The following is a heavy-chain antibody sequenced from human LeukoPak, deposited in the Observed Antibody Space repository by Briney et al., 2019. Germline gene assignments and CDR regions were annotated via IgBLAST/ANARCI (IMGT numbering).Heavy chain of an antibody. Sequence: PGRSLRLSCAASGFTFSSYGMHWVRQAPGKGLEWVAVISYGGSNKYYADSVKGRFTISRDNSKNTLYLQMNSLRAEDTAVYYCAKDTVGAAPYYYYYGMDVWGQGPTVTVSS. CDR2: ISYGGSNK. CDR3: AKDTVGAAPYYYYYGMDV. V-gene: IGHV3-30*18. CDR1: GFTFSSYG. J-gene: IGHJ6*02. D-gene: IGHD1-26*01.